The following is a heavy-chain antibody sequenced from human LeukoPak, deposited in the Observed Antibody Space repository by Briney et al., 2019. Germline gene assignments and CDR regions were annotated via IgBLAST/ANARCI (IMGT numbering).Heavy chain of an antibody. CDR1: GFTFSNYW. Sequence: GGSLRLSCAASGFTFSNYWMQWVRQAPGKGLMWVSRIYSDGSSTIYADSVNGRFTISRDNAKNTLYLQMNSLRAEDTAVYYCARDAYYPFDNWGQGILVTVSS. CDR2: IYSDGSST. CDR3: ARDAYYPFDN. D-gene: IGHD1-26*01. J-gene: IGHJ4*02. V-gene: IGHV3-74*01.